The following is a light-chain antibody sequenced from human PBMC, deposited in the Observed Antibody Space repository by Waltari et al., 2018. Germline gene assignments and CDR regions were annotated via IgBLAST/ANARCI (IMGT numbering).Light chain of an antibody. CDR1: SGDIGNYKF. CDR3: SSYTTTSSWV. J-gene: IGLJ3*02. Sequence: PGQSITISCTGTSGDIGNYKFVSWYQQEPGRAPKLIVYDVSQRPSGVSNRFSGSKSGNTASLTISGVQAEDEADYYCSSYTTTSSWVFGGGTKLTVL. CDR2: DVS. V-gene: IGLV2-14*04.